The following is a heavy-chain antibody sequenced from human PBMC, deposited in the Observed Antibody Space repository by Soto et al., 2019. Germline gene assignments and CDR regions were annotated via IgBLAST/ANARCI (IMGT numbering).Heavy chain of an antibody. D-gene: IGHD1-26*01. V-gene: IGHV3-23*01. CDR3: ARDSRSTTSWYGSLDY. CDR2: ISGSSAIT. J-gene: IGHJ4*02. Sequence: LRLSCTASGFAFSTYAMSWVRQAPGKGLEWVSAISGSSAITYYADSVKGRFTTSRDNSKNTLYLQMSSLRAEDTALYYCARDSRSTTSWYGSLDYWGQGTLVTVSS. CDR1: GFAFSTYA.